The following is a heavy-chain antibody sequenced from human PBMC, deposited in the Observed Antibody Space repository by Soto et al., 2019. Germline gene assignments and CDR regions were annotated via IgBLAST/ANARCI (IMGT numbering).Heavy chain of an antibody. V-gene: IGHV4-34*01. J-gene: IGHJ3*02. CDR3: ERIKVDIVATGKPRDPCDI. D-gene: IGHD5-12*01. CDR1: GGSFSGYY. CDR2: INHSGST. Sequence: AETLSLTCAVYGGSFSGYYGRWIRQPPGKGLEWIGEINHSGSTNYNPPRKSRVTLSVDTYKNQFSLKVSSVTGADRGVYYCERIKVDIVATGKPRDPCDIWGQGRMI.